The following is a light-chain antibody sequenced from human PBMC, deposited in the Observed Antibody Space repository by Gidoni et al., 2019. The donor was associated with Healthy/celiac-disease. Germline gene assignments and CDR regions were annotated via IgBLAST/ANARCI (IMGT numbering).Light chain of an antibody. CDR1: QSISSW. Sequence: DIQMTQSPSTLSASVGDRVTITCRASQSISSWLAWYQQKPGKAPKLLIYKASSLESGVPSRFGGSGSGTAFTLTISSLQPDDFATYYCQRYNSYLYTFGQGTKLEIK. CDR2: KAS. V-gene: IGKV1-5*03. J-gene: IGKJ2*01. CDR3: QRYNSYLYT.